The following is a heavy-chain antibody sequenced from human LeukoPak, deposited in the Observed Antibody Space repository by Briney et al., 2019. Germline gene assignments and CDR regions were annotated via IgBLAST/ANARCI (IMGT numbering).Heavy chain of an antibody. J-gene: IGHJ5*02. CDR2: IYASGST. CDR1: GGSISSGSYY. V-gene: IGHV4-61*02. CDR3: AGGPYDSSGYYDGHRWFDP. D-gene: IGHD3-22*01. Sequence: PSQTLSLTCTLSGGSISSGSYYWSWIRQHAGKGLERFGRIYASGSTKYNPSLKSRVTISVDTSKNQFSLKLSSVTAADTAAYYCAGGPYDSSGYYDGHRWFDPWGQGTLVTVSS.